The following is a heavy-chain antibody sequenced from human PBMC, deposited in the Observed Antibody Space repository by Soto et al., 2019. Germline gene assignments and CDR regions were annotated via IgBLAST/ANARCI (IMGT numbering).Heavy chain of an antibody. V-gene: IGHV4-30-2*01. CDR3: ARGIVTMVRGVITPRSYGMDV. CDR2: IYHSGST. D-gene: IGHD3-10*01. CDR1: GGSISSGGYS. Sequence: SETLSLTCAVSGGSISSGGYSWSWIRQPPGKGLEWIGYIYHSGSTYYNPSLKSRVTISVDTSKNQFSLKLSSVTAADTAVYYCARGIVTMVRGVITPRSYGMDVWGQGTTVTVSS. J-gene: IGHJ6*02.